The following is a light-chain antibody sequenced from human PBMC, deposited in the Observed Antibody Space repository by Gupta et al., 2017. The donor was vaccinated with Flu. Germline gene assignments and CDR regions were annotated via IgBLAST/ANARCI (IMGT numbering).Light chain of an antibody. CDR2: DDR. V-gene: IGLV3-21*02. CDR1: NIGSET. Sequence: YVLTQPPSVSVAPGQTARIPRGGNNIGSETVHWYQQKPGQAPVLVVCDDRDRPSGIPERFSGSNSGNTATLTISRVEAGDEADYYCQVWDTRTDHWVFGGGTMLTVL. CDR3: QVWDTRTDHWV. J-gene: IGLJ3*02.